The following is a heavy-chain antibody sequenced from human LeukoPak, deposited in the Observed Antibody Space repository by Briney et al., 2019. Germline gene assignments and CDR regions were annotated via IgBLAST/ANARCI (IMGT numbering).Heavy chain of an antibody. J-gene: IGHJ3*01. D-gene: IGHD3-16*01. Sequence: PGGSLRLSCAASGFTFSSHWMTWFRQAPGKGLEWMANIKPDGSDTYYVNSVRGRLSISRDNSKNSLYLQMNSLRAEDTAVYYCARDPGGSNWGAFDVWGQGTMVTVSS. V-gene: IGHV3-7*01. CDR3: ARDPGGSNWGAFDV. CDR1: GFTFSSHW. CDR2: IKPDGSDT.